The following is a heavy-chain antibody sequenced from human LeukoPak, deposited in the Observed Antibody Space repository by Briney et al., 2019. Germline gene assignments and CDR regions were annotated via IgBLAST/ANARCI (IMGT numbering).Heavy chain of an antibody. CDR1: GGSISSYY. CDR3: ARHPIAATGPFDY. Sequence: PSETLSLTCTVSGGSISSYYWSWIRQPPGKGLEWIGYIYYSGSTNYNPSLKSRVTISVDTSKNQFSLKLSSVTAADTAVYYCARHPIAATGPFDYWGQGTLVTVSS. D-gene: IGHD6-13*01. J-gene: IGHJ4*02. V-gene: IGHV4-59*08. CDR2: IYYSGST.